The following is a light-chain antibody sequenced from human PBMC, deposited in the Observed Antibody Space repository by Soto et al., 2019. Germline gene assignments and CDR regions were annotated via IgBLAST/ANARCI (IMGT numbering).Light chain of an antibody. Sequence: EIVLTQSPATLSLSPGERATLSGRATQRVNSYLAWYQQKPGQAPRLLIYDASNRATGIPARFSCSGSGTDFPLTISILEHEDVAVYYCHQLSICLCTFGEGSKVEI. CDR1: QRVNSY. CDR3: HQLSICLCT. CDR2: DAS. V-gene: IGKV3-11*01. J-gene: IGKJ1*01.